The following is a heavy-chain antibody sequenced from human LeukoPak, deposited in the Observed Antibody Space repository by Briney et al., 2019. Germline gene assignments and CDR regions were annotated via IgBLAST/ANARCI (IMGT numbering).Heavy chain of an antibody. D-gene: IGHD7-27*01. CDR1: GYTFTGYY. CDR3: ARGGWGLSLAYYFDY. J-gene: IGHJ4*02. Sequence: GASVTVSCKASGYTFTGYYMHWVRQAPGQGLEWMGWVNPNSGGTNYAQKFQGRVTMTRDTSISTAYMELSRLRSDDTAVYYCARGGWGLSLAYYFDYWGQGTLVTVSS. CDR2: VNPNSGGT. V-gene: IGHV1-2*02.